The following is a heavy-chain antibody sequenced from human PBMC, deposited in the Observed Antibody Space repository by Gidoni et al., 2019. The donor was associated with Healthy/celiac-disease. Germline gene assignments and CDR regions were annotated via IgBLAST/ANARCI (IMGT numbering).Heavy chain of an antibody. CDR2: ISSSSSYI. CDR3: ARRGYSYGHPNYYYYYYMDV. V-gene: IGHV3-21*06. Sequence: EVQLVESGGGLVKPGGSLRPSCAASGFTFSSYSMNWVRQAPGKGLEWVSSISSSSSYIYYADSVKGRFTISRDNAKNSLYLQMNSLRAEDTAVYYCARRGYSYGHPNYYYYYYMDVWGKGTTVTVSS. CDR1: GFTFSSYS. D-gene: IGHD5-18*01. J-gene: IGHJ6*03.